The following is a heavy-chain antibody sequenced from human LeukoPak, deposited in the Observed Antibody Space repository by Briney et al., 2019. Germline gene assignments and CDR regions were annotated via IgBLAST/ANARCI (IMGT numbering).Heavy chain of an antibody. D-gene: IGHD2-2*01. J-gene: IGHJ4*02. CDR1: GFTFSSYG. Sequence: GGTLRLSCAASGFTFSSYGMSWVRQAPGKGLEWVSAISGSGGSTYYADSVKGRFTISRDNSKNTLYLQMNSLRAEDTAVYYCAKVIYYCSSTSCYGFDYWSQGTLVTVSS. CDR2: ISGSGGST. CDR3: AKVIYYCSSTSCYGFDY. V-gene: IGHV3-23*01.